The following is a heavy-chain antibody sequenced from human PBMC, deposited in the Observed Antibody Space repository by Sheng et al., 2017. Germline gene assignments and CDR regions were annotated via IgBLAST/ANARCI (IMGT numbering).Heavy chain of an antibody. J-gene: IGHJ4*02. CDR2: IRSKANSYAT. Sequence: EVQLVESGGGLVQPGGSLKLSCAASGFTFSGSAMHWVRQASGKGLEWVGRIRSKANSYATAYAASVKGRFTISRDDSKNTAYLQMNSLKTEDTAVYYCTGLGNQLLYSWGQGTLVTVSS. CDR1: GFTFSGSA. V-gene: IGHV3-73*02. D-gene: IGHD2-2*01. CDR3: TGLGNQLLYS.